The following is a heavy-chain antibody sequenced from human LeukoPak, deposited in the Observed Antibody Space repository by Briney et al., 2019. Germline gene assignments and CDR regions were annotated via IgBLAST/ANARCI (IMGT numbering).Heavy chain of an antibody. J-gene: IGHJ4*02. CDR1: GFTFSDYW. V-gene: IGHV3-74*01. CDR2: INSDGSST. Sequence: PGKSLRLSCAASGFTFSDYWMHWVRQAPGKGLVWVSRINSDGSSTGYADSVKGRFTISRDNAKNTLFLQMNSLRADDTALYYCARGGAAAGTLLVYWGQGTLVTVSS. CDR3: ARGGAAAGTLLVY. D-gene: IGHD6-13*01.